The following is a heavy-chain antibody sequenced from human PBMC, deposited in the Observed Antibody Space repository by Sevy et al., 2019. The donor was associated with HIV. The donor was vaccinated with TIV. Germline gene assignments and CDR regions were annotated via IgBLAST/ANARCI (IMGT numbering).Heavy chain of an antibody. J-gene: IGHJ4*02. V-gene: IGHV3-66*01. CDR3: ARGGTIFGLVRHYFDY. D-gene: IGHD3-3*01. Sequence: GGSLRLSCAASGFSVNSNYMTWVRQAPGKGLDWVSIIYRDGSTKYADALKGRFTISRDNSKNTMYLQMNSLRVEDTAVYYFARGGTIFGLVRHYFDYWGQGTLVTVSS. CDR2: IYRDGST. CDR1: GFSVNSNY.